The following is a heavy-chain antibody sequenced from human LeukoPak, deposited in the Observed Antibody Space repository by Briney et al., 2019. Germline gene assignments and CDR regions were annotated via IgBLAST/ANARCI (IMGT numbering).Heavy chain of an antibody. Sequence: SETLSLTRTVSGGSISSYYWSWIRQPPGKGLEWIGYIYYSGSTNYNPSLKSRVTISVDTSKNQFSLKLSSVTAADTAVYYCARSNPYYDILTGYSNWFDPWGQGTLVTVSS. J-gene: IGHJ5*02. CDR1: GGSISSYY. D-gene: IGHD3-9*01. V-gene: IGHV4-59*08. CDR2: IYYSGST. CDR3: ARSNPYYDILTGYSNWFDP.